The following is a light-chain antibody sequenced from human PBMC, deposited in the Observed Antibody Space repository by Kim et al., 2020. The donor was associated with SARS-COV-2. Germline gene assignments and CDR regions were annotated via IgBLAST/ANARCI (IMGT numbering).Light chain of an antibody. CDR3: AAWGDSLYGPYV. V-gene: IGLV1-44*01. CDR2: NNN. CDR1: NSNIGRNT. Sequence: QSVLTQPPSASGTPGQRVTISCSGSNSNIGRNTINWYQQFPGTAPKLVIYNNNQRPSGVPDRFSGSKSGTSASLAISVLQSEDEADYYCAAWGDSLYGPYVFGTGTKVTVL. J-gene: IGLJ1*01.